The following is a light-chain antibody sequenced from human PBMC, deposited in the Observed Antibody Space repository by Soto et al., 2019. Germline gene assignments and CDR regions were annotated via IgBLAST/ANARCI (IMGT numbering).Light chain of an antibody. V-gene: IGKV3-20*01. CDR2: GAS. Sequence: EIVLTQSPGTLSLSPGERATLSCRASQTVSSSYLAWYQQKPGQAPRLLIYGASIRATGIPDRFSGSGSGTDFTLTISRLEPEDSAVYYCQQYGSSPPSFGQGTKVEIK. J-gene: IGKJ1*01. CDR3: QQYGSSPPS. CDR1: QTVSSSY.